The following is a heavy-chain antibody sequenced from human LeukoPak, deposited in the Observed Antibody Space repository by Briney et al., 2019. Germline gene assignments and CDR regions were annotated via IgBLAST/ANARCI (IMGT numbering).Heavy chain of an antibody. J-gene: IGHJ5*02. V-gene: IGHV3-30*18. CDR2: ISYDGSNK. Sequence: GRSLRLSCAASGFTFSSYGKHWVRQPPGKGLDLEAVISYDGSNKYYADSVKCRFTISRDNSKNTLYLQMNSLRAEDTAVYYCAKGDSSGYYFPSFRFDRWGQGTLVTVSS. CDR1: GFTFSSYG. CDR3: AKGDSSGYYFPSFRFDR. D-gene: IGHD3-22*01.